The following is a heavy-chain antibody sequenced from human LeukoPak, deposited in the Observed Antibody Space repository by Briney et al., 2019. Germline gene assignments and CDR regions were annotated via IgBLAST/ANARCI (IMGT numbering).Heavy chain of an antibody. D-gene: IGHD3-3*01. J-gene: IGHJ4*02. Sequence: GGSLRLSCAASGYDFSRHGIHWVRQAPGKGLEWVANIKQDGSEKYYVDSVKGRFTISRDNAKNSLYLQMNSLRAEDTAVYYCARGRSGADYWGQGTLVTVSS. V-gene: IGHV3-7*01. CDR3: ARGRSGADY. CDR1: GYDFSRHG. CDR2: IKQDGSEK.